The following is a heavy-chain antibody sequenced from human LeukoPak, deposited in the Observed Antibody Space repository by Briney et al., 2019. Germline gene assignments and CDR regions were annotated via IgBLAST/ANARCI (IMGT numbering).Heavy chain of an antibody. CDR1: GFTFSRYS. V-gene: IGHV3-21*01. Sequence: GGSLRLSCVTSGFTFSRYSMRWVRQAPGKGLEWVSSIYFTGNYISYADSVKGRFTISRDNAKNSLYLQMNSLRAEDTAVYYCAREFNTVGNFDYWGQGTLVTVSS. J-gene: IGHJ4*02. CDR2: IYFTGNYI. CDR3: AREFNTVGNFDY. D-gene: IGHD3-10*01.